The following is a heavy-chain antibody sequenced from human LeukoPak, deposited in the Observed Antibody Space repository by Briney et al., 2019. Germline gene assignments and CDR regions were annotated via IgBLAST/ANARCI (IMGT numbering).Heavy chain of an antibody. CDR2: IYGSGSA. Sequence: PSETLSLTCTVSGGSVSSGHYYWSWIRQPAGKGLEWIGRIYGSGSANYNPSLKSRVTISGDTSKNQFSLKLSSVTAADTAVYYCASQVAARSDAFDIWGQGTMVTVSS. D-gene: IGHD6-6*01. CDR1: GGSVSSGHYY. J-gene: IGHJ3*02. CDR3: ASQVAARSDAFDI. V-gene: IGHV4-61*02.